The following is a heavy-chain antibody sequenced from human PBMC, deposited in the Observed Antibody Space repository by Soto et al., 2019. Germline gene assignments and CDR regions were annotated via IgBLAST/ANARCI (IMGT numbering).Heavy chain of an antibody. D-gene: IGHD3-10*01. V-gene: IGHV1-18*01. J-gene: IGHJ4*02. Sequence: ASVKVSCKASGYTFTSYGISWVRQAPGQGLEWMGWISAYNGNTNYAQKLQGRVTMTTDTSTSTAYMELRSLRSDDTAVYYCAIEGITMVRGVMFDYWGQGTLVTGSS. CDR2: ISAYNGNT. CDR3: AIEGITMVRGVMFDY. CDR1: GYTFTSYG.